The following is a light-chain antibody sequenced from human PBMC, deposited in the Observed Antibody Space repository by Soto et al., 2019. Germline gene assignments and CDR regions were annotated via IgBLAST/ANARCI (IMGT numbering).Light chain of an antibody. CDR1: QSVGSA. J-gene: IGKJ4*01. V-gene: IGKV3-15*01. CDR2: AAS. CDR3: QQYINWPPLT. Sequence: EIVMTQSPATLSVSPGETATLSCRASQSVGSALAWYQHKPGQAPRLLIVAASIRATGVPVRFSGGGSGTEFTLTISSLQSEDFAVYYCQQYINWPPLTFGGGTTVEIK.